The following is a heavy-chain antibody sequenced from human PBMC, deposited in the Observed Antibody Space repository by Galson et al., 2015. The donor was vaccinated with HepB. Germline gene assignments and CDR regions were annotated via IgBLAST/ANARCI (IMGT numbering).Heavy chain of an antibody. J-gene: IGHJ3*02. CDR1: GVTFGDHP. Sequence: SLRLSCAASGVTFGDHPMSWVRQAPGKGLEWVGFIRSKAYGGTKEYAASVKGRFTISRDDSKSISYLQMNSLKPEDTAVYYCTRDRSSTSRRRAFDIWGQGTMVTVSS. D-gene: IGHD2-2*01. CDR3: TRDRSSTSRRRAFDI. V-gene: IGHV3-49*04. CDR2: IRSKAYGGTK.